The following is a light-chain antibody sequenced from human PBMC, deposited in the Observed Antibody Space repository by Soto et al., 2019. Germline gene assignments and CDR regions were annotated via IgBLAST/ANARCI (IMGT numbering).Light chain of an antibody. CDR1: QSVSSYY. J-gene: IGKJ5*01. CDR2: AAS. CDR3: QQRSNWHPIT. Sequence: EIVFTQSPGTLSLSPGERATLSCRASQSVSSYYLAWYQQKPGQATRLLIYAASSRANGIPDRFSGGGSGTDFTLTLSSLEPEDFAVYYCQQRSNWHPITFGQGTRLEIK. V-gene: IGKV3D-20*02.